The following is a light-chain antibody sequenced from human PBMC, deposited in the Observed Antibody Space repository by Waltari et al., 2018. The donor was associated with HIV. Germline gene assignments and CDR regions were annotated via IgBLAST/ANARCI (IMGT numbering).Light chain of an antibody. J-gene: IGKJ2*01. CDR3: QERTNWPQYT. Sequence: EIVLTQSPAPLSLSPGERAPLPCRASQTISGYLAWYQQRPGQAPSLLMYEASNRAAGIPARFNGGGSGTDFTLTISSLEAEDSAVYYCQERTNWPQYTFGQGTKLEIK. CDR1: QTISGY. V-gene: IGKV3-11*01. CDR2: EAS.